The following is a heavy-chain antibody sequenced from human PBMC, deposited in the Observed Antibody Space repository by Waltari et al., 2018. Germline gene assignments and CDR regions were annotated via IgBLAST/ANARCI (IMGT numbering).Heavy chain of an antibody. CDR3: ARGDVVVSAHN. Sequence: QLQLQESGPGLVKPSETLSLTCTVPGGSISSSSSYWGWIRQPPGKGLEWNGSIYYRWSTYYNASRKSRITISGDTSKNQFSLKLSSVTAADTAVYYCARGDVVVSAHNWGQGTLVIVSS. V-gene: IGHV4-39*07. D-gene: IGHD2-21*01. CDR1: GGSISSSSSY. J-gene: IGHJ4*02. CDR2: IYYRWST.